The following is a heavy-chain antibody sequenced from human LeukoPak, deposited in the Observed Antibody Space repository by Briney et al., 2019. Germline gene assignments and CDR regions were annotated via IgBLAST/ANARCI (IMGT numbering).Heavy chain of an antibody. Sequence: GGSLRLSCAASGFTFSSYEVNWVRQALGKGLEWASYITSSGSTIYYADSVKGRFTISRDNAKNSLYLQMNSLRAEDTAVYYCARDQGGYYFDYWGQGTLVTVSS. V-gene: IGHV3-48*03. CDR2: ITSSGSTI. J-gene: IGHJ4*02. D-gene: IGHD3-16*01. CDR1: GFTFSSYE. CDR3: ARDQGGYYFDY.